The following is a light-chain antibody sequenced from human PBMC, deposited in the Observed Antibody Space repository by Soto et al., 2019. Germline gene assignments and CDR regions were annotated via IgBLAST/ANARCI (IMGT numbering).Light chain of an antibody. V-gene: IGLV1-44*01. Sequence: QSVLAQPPSASGTPGQRVTISCSGSSSNIGGNTVNWYQQLPGTAPKLLIYSNNQRPSGVPDRFSGSKSGTSASLAISGLQSEDGADYYCVSYTTSASYVFGTGTKLTVL. CDR2: SNN. CDR3: VSYTTSASYV. CDR1: SSNIGGNT. J-gene: IGLJ1*01.